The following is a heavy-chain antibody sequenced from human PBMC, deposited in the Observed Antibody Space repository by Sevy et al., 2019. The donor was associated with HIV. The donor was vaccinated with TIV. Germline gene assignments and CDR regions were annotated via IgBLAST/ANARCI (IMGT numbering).Heavy chain of an antibody. CDR3: ARDRLRIVVVVAATGWFDP. J-gene: IGHJ5*02. CDR2: ISYHGRNQ. V-gene: IGHV3-30*04. Sequence: GGSLRLSCAASGFTFSDYAIHWVRQAPGKGLEWLAVISYHGRNQFYADSVRGRFTISRDDSKNTVYLQMNSLCPDDTAVYYCARDRLRIVVVVAATGWFDPWGQGTLVTVSS. D-gene: IGHD2-15*01. CDR1: GFTFSDYA.